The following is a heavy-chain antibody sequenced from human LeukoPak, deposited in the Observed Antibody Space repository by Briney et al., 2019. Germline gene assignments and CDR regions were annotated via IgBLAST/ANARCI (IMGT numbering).Heavy chain of an antibody. CDR1: GFTFSSYS. D-gene: IGHD4-23*01. CDR3: ARDAGFGGNSDYYYMDV. CDR2: ISSSSSTV. Sequence: GGSLRLSCAASGFTFSSYSMNWVRQAPGEGLEWVSYISSSSSTVYYADSVKGRFSISKDYAKNSLYLQMNSLRAEDTAVYFCARDAGFGGNSDYYYMDVWGKGTTVTVSS. J-gene: IGHJ6*03. V-gene: IGHV3-48*01.